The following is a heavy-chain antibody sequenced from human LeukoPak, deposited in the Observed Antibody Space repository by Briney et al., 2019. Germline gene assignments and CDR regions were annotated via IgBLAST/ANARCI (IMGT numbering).Heavy chain of an antibody. CDR2: ISHDGSNK. V-gene: IGHV3-30*18. Sequence: SGGSLRLSCAASGFTFRTYGMHWVRQAPGKGLEWVATISHDGSNKNYGDSVKGRFTISRDNSRNTLYLQMNGLRPEDTAVCHCAKGGGGVIGFWGQGTLVTVSS. CDR3: AKGGGGVIGF. D-gene: IGHD2-8*02. J-gene: IGHJ4*02. CDR1: GFTFRTYG.